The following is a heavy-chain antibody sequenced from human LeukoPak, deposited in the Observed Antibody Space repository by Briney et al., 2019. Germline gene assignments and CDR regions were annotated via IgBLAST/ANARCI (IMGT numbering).Heavy chain of an antibody. D-gene: IGHD1-26*01. CDR2: IIPIFGTA. V-gene: IGHV1-69*13. CDR1: GGTFSSYA. J-gene: IGHJ4*02. CDR3: AREGGSYPNYYFDY. Sequence: SVKVSCKASGGTFSSYAISWVRQAPGQGLEWMGGIIPIFGTADYAQKFQGRVTITADESTSTAYMELSSLRSEDTAVYYCAREGGSYPNYYFDYWGQGTLVTVSS.